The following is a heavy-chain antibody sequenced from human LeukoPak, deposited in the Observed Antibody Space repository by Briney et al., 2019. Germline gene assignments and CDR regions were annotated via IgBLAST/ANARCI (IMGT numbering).Heavy chain of an antibody. V-gene: IGHV3-48*02. CDR1: GFTFSTYS. J-gene: IGHJ4*02. Sequence: GGSLRLSCAASGFTFSTYSMIWVRHTPERELEWVSYISTGSSTIHYADSVQGRFSISRDNAKNSLYLQMNSLRDEDTAVYYCARANWNDFDYWGQGTLVTVSS. CDR3: ARANWNDFDY. CDR2: ISTGSSTI. D-gene: IGHD1-1*01.